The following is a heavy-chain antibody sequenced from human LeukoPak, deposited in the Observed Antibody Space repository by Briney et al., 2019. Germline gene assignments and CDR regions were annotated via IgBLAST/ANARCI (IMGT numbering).Heavy chain of an antibody. D-gene: IGHD2-2*01. CDR2: IYYSGST. J-gene: IGHJ6*02. Sequence: SETLSLTCTVSGGSISSYYWSWIRQPPGKGLEWIGYIYYSGSTNYNPSLKSRVTISVDMSKNQFSLKLSSVTAADTAVYYCARVEYCSSTSCRGYYGMDVWGQGTTVTVSS. CDR1: GGSISSYY. V-gene: IGHV4-59*01. CDR3: ARVEYCSSTSCRGYYGMDV.